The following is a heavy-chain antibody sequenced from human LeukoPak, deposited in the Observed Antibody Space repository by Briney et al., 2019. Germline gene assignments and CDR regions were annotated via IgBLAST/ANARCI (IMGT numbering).Heavy chain of an antibody. CDR3: ARVGCSGGSCYSTSGYYYGMDV. CDR1: GFTFSSYS. J-gene: IGHJ6*02. Sequence: GGSLRLSCAASGFTFSSYSMNWVRQAPGKGLEWVSYISSSSSTIYYADSVKGRFTISRDNSKNTLYLQMNSLRAEDTAVYYCARVGCSGGSCYSTSGYYYGMDVWGQGTTVTVSS. D-gene: IGHD2-15*01. CDR2: ISSSSSTI. V-gene: IGHV3-48*01.